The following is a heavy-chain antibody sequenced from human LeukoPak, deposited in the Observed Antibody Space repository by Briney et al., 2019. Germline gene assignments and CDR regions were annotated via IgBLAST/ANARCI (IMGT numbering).Heavy chain of an antibody. Sequence: GGSLRLSCAASGFTFSSYGMHWVRQAPGKGLEWVAFIRYDGSNKYYADSVKGRFTISRDNSKNTLYLQMNSLRAEDTAVYYCAKDGRYSGSYYYYGMDVWGQGTTVTVSS. V-gene: IGHV3-30*02. CDR2: IRYDGSNK. CDR3: AKDGRYSGSYYYYGMDV. J-gene: IGHJ6*02. CDR1: GFTFSSYG. D-gene: IGHD1-26*01.